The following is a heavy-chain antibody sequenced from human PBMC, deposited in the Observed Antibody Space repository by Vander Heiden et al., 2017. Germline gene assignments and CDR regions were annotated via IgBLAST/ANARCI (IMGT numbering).Heavy chain of an antibody. D-gene: IGHD6-19*01. CDR2: IYYSGRT. J-gene: IGHJ4*02. CDR1: GDSISSGPHY. Sequence: QLQLQESGPGLVKPSETLSLTCTVSGDSISSGPHYWGWVRQPPGKGLEWIGTIYYSGRTFYKPSLRSRATISVDTSKNQFSLKLNSVTAADTAVYYCARKRYSSGWDFDYWGQGVLVTVSS. V-gene: IGHV4-39*01. CDR3: ARKRYSSGWDFDY.